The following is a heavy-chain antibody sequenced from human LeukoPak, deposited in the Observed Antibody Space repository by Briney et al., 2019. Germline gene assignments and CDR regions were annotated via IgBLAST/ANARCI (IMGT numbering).Heavy chain of an antibody. V-gene: IGHV1-69*13. CDR1: GGTFSSYA. Sequence: SVKLSCKASGGTFSSYAISWVRQAPGQGLEWMGGIIPIFGTANYAQKFQGRVTITADESTSTAYMELSSLRSEDTAVYYCARERGDYGSPTYYFDYWGQGTLVTVSS. J-gene: IGHJ4*02. CDR2: IIPIFGTA. D-gene: IGHD3-10*01. CDR3: ARERGDYGSPTYYFDY.